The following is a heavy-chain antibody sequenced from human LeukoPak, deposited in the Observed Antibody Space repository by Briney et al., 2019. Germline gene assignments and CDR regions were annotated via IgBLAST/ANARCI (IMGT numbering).Heavy chain of an antibody. CDR2: IYYSGST. J-gene: IGHJ5*02. Sequence: PSETLSLTCTVSGGSISSYYWSWIRQPPGKGLEWIGYIYYSGSTNYNPSLKSRVTISVDTSKNQFSLKLSSVTAADTAVYYCARQPEGGDNPWFDPWGQGTLVTVSS. D-gene: IGHD2-21*02. CDR1: GGSISSYY. CDR3: ARQPEGGDNPWFDP. V-gene: IGHV4-59*08.